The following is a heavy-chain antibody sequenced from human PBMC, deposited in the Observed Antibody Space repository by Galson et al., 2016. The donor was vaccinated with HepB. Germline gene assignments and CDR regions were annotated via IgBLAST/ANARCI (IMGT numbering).Heavy chain of an antibody. J-gene: IGHJ3*02. D-gene: IGHD2-21*02. V-gene: IGHV3-73*01. CDR2: IRSQSGWYAT. CDR3: ARDGGFVVVTASDTFDI. Sequence: GKGLEWIGRIRSQSGWYATALAASVNIRFSISRDDSKSTAYLESDSLRGEDTAVYYCARDGGFVVVTASDTFDIWGQGTMVTVSS.